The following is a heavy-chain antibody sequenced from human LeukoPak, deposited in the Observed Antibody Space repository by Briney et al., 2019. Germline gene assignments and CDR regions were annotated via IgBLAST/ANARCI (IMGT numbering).Heavy chain of an antibody. J-gene: IGHJ4*02. CDR2: IPYDGSNK. Sequence: PGGSLRLSCAASGFTFSSYAMHWVRQAPGKGLEWVAVIPYDGSNKYYADSVKGRFTISRDNSKNTLYLQMNSLRAEDTAVYYCVRSIFPTDGFDYWGQGTLVTVSS. CDR3: VRSIFPTDGFDY. V-gene: IGHV3-30-3*01. CDR1: GFTFSSYA. D-gene: IGHD2/OR15-2a*01.